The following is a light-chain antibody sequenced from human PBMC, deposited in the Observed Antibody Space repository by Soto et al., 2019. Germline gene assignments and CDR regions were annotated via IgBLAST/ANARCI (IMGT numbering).Light chain of an antibody. V-gene: IGKV1-5*03. J-gene: IGKJ1*01. Sequence: DIQMTQSPSTLSASVGDRVTITCRASQSISNWLAWYQQKPGKVPKLLIYKASSLESGVPSRFSGRGSGTEFTLTISSLQPDDFATYFCQQYDSYPWTFGQGTKVEIK. CDR2: KAS. CDR1: QSISNW. CDR3: QQYDSYPWT.